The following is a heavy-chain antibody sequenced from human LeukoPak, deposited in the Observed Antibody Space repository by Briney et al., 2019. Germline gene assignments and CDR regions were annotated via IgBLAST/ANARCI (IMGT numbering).Heavy chain of an antibody. J-gene: IGHJ4*02. CDR3: AREWDSGSYYLGYFDY. Sequence: GGSLRLSCAASGFTFSDHYMDWVRQAPGKGLEWVGRIRNKANSYTTEYAASVKGRFTISRDYSKNSLYLQMNSLKCEDTAVYYCAREWDSGSYYLGYFDYWGQGTLVTVSS. D-gene: IGHD1-26*01. CDR2: IRNKANSYTT. V-gene: IGHV3-72*01. CDR1: GFTFSDHY.